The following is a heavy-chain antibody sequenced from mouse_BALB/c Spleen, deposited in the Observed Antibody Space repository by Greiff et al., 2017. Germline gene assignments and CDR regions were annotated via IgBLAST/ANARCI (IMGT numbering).Heavy chain of an antibody. J-gene: IGHJ4*01. D-gene: IGHD2-3*01. CDR2: IWGGGST. CDR3: AKHEGVTTWYYAMDY. CDR1: GFSLTDYG. Sequence: VQLVESGPGLVAPSQSLSITCTVSGFSLTDYGVSWICQPPGKGLEWLGVIWGGGSTYYNSALKSRLSISKDNSKSQVFLKMNSLQTDDTAMYYCAKHEGVTTWYYAMDYWGQGTSVTVSS. V-gene: IGHV2-6-5*01.